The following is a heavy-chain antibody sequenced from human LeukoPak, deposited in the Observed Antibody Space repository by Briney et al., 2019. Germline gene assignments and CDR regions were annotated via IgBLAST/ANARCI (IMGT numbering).Heavy chain of an antibody. Sequence: PGGSLRLSCAASGFTFSSYAMSWVRQAPGKGLEWVSAIRGSGGSTYYADSVKGRFTISRDNSKNTLYLQMNSLRAEDTAVYYCAKSLSTHILVANYYFDYWGQGTLVTVSS. CDR3: AKSLSTHILVANYYFDY. CDR2: IRGSGGST. D-gene: IGHD2-21*01. V-gene: IGHV3-23*01. CDR1: GFTFSSYA. J-gene: IGHJ4*02.